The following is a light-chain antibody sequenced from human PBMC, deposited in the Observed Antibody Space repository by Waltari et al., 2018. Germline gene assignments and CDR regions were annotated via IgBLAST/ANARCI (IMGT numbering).Light chain of an antibody. CDR2: YAN. V-gene: IGKV1-13*02. J-gene: IGKJ1*01. CDR3: QQGNSYPPT. CDR1: QGISSY. Sequence: IQMSQSPSSLSASVGDRVTITCRASQGISSYLNWYQQKPGKAPKLLIYYANSLASGVPSRFSGSRSGTEFTLTISSLQPEDFATYYCQQGNSYPPTFGQGTKVEIK.